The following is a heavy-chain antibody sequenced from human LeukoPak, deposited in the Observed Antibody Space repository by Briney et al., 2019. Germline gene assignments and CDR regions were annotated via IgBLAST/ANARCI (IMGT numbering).Heavy chain of an antibody. J-gene: IGHJ2*01. Sequence: NPGGSLRLSCAASGFTFSSYSMNWVRQAPGKGLEWVSSISSSRSYIYYVDSVKGRFIISRDNAKNSLYLQMNSLRAEDTAVYYCARDLPDEVPSFDLWGRGTLVTVSS. D-gene: IGHD1-1*01. CDR3: ARDLPDEVPSFDL. CDR2: ISSSRSYI. V-gene: IGHV3-21*01. CDR1: GFTFSSYS.